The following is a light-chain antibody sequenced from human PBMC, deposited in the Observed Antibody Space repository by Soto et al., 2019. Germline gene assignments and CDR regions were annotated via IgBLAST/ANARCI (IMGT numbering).Light chain of an antibody. J-gene: IGKJ4*01. CDR3: QSYNNALT. CDR2: AAS. V-gene: IGKV1-27*01. CDR1: QDIRNY. Sequence: DIQMTQSPSSLSASVGDRVIITCRASQDIRNYLAWYQQKPGKVPKVLIYAASTLQSGVPSRFSGSGSGTDFTLTISSLQPEDVATYYCQSYNNALTFGGGTKVEIK.